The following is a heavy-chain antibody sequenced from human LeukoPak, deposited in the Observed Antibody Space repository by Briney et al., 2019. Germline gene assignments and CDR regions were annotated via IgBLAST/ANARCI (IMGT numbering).Heavy chain of an antibody. J-gene: IGHJ4*02. CDR2: INPNSGGT. Sequence: GASVKVSCKASGYTFTGYYMHWVRQAPGQGLEWMGWINPNSGGTNYAQKFQGRVTMTGDTSISTAYMELSRLRSDDTAVYYCARHAMVRGAQDYWGQGTLVTVSS. CDR1: GYTFTGYY. D-gene: IGHD3-10*01. CDR3: ARHAMVRGAQDY. V-gene: IGHV1-2*02.